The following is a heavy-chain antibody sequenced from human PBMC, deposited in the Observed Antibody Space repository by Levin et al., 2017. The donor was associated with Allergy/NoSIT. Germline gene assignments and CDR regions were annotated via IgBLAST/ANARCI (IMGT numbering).Heavy chain of an antibody. J-gene: IGHJ4*02. CDR2: ISYDGSNK. D-gene: IGHD1-26*01. Sequence: GESLKISCAASGFTFSNYVMHWVRQAPGKGLEWVAVISYDGSNKYYADSVKGRLTISRDNSINTLFLQMDGLRADDTAVYYCAKASYSGNDYAAVDYWGQGTLVTVSS. V-gene: IGHV3-30*18. CDR1: GFTFSNYV. CDR3: AKASYSGNDYAAVDY.